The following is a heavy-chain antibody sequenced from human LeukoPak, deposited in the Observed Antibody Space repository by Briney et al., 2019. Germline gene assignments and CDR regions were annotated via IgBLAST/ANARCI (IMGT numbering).Heavy chain of an antibody. D-gene: IGHD6-19*01. V-gene: IGHV3-74*01. CDR3: VKYSSGWN. CDR2: INNDGSST. CDR1: GFTLSSNW. Sequence: GGSLRLSCAASGFTLSSNWMHWVRQAPGKGLVWVSRINNDGSSTSYADSVKGRFTISRDNAKDTLFLQMSSLRAEDTAVYYCVKYSSGWNWGQGTLVTVSS. J-gene: IGHJ4*02.